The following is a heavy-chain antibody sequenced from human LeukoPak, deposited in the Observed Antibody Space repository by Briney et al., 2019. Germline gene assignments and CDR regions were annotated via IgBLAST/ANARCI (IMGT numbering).Heavy chain of an antibody. J-gene: IGHJ1*01. CDR1: GYTFTIYY. V-gene: IGHV1-46*01. CDR2: MNPSGGST. CDR3: AKDGEWQWLATGYFQQ. Sequence: ASVTVSCKASGYTFTIYYMHWVRQAPGQGLEWMGIMNPSGGSTSYAQKFQGRVTITRDTSTSTVYMELSSLRSEDTAVYYCAKDGEWQWLATGYFQQWGQGTLVTVSS. D-gene: IGHD6-19*01.